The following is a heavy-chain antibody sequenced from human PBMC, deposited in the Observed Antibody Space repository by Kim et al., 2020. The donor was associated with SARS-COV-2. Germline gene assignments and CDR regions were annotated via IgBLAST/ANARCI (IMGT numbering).Heavy chain of an antibody. Sequence: SETLSLTCTVSGGSISSGGYSWSWIRQHPGKGLEWIGHIYYTGSTYYNPSLKSRVTISVDTSKNQFSLKLSSVTAADTAVYYCARAPTTGIVAGNSFDI. D-gene: IGHD1-26*01. J-gene: IGHJ3*02. V-gene: IGHV4-31*03. CDR2: IYYTGST. CDR1: GGSISSGGYS. CDR3: ARAPTTGIVAGNSFDI.